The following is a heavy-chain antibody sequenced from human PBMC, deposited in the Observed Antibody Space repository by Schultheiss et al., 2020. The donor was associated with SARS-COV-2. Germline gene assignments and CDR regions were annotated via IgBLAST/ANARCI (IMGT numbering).Heavy chain of an antibody. J-gene: IGHJ3*02. Sequence: GGSLRLSCAASGFTFSSYSMNWVRQAPGKGLEWVSVIYSGGSTYYADSVKGRFTISRDNAKNSLYLQMNSLRDEDTAVYYCARDPGLRLYDAFDIWGQGTTVTVSS. V-gene: IGHV3-66*01. D-gene: IGHD5-12*01. CDR2: IYSGGST. CDR1: GFTFSSYS. CDR3: ARDPGLRLYDAFDI.